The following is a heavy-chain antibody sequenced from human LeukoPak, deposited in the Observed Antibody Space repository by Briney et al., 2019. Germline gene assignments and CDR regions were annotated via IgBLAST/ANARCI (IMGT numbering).Heavy chain of an antibody. CDR3: ASRSHKTIVGADTREVGDY. Sequence: ASVKVSCKASGGTLRRHTITWVRQAPGQGLEWMGRIIPMMGIASYAQKFQGRVTITADTSTDTAYMDLISLRSEDTAVYYCASRSHKTIVGADTREVGDYWGQGTLVTVSS. V-gene: IGHV1-69*02. D-gene: IGHD6-19*01. CDR1: GGTLRRHT. J-gene: IGHJ4*02. CDR2: IIPMMGIA.